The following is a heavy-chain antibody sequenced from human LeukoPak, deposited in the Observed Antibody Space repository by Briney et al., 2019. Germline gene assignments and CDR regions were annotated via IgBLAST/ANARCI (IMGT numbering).Heavy chain of an antibody. V-gene: IGHV3-21*01. CDR3: ARLVGATR. Sequence: GGSLRLSCAASGFTFSSYSMNWVRQAPGKGLEWVSSISSSSSYMYCADSVKGRFTISRDNAKNSLYLQMNSLRAEDTAVYYCARLVGATRWGQGTLVTVSS. D-gene: IGHD1-26*01. CDR2: ISSSSSYM. J-gene: IGHJ4*02. CDR1: GFTFSSYS.